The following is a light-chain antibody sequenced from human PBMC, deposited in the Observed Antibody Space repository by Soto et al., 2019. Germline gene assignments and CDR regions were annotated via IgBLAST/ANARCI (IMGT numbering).Light chain of an antibody. V-gene: IGKV1-33*01. J-gene: IGKJ2*01. CDR2: DAS. CDR3: QQYDNLPYT. CDR1: QDISNY. Sequence: DIQMTQSPSSLSASVGDRVTITCQASQDISNYLNWYQQKPGKAPKLLIYDASNLETGVPSRFSGSGSGTDFTFTTSSLQPEDIATYYCQQYDNLPYTFGQGTKVDIK.